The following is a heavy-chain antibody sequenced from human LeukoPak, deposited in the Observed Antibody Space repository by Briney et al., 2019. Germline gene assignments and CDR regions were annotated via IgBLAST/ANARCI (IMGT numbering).Heavy chain of an antibody. CDR3: ARRGRYCSSTSCYEELIDY. CDR1: GGSISSSSYY. D-gene: IGHD2-2*01. V-gene: IGHV4-39*01. CDR2: IYYSGST. J-gene: IGHJ4*02. Sequence: SETLSLTCTVSGGSISSSSYYWGWIRQPPGRGLEWLGSIYYSGSTYYNPSLKSRVTISVDTSKNQFSLKLSSVTAADTAVYYCARRGRYCSSTSCYEELIDYWGQGTLVTVSS.